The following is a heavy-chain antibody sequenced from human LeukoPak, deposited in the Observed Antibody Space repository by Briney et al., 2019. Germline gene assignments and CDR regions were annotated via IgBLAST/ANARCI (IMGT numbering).Heavy chain of an antibody. CDR3: ARAYTSSRHYYYYYMDV. V-gene: IGHV3-30*02. D-gene: IGHD6-13*01. CDR2: IRYDGSNK. CDR1: GFTFSSYG. J-gene: IGHJ6*03. Sequence: PGGSLRLSCAASGFTFSSYGMHWVRQAPGKGLEWVAFIRYDGSNKYYADSVKGRFTISRDNSKNTLYLQMNRLRAEDTALYYCARAYTSSRHYYYYYMDVWGKGTTVTVSS.